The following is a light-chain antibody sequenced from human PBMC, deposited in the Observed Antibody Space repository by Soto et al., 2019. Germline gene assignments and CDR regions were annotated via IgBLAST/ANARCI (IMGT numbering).Light chain of an antibody. Sequence: QSVLTQPASVSGSPGQSITISCTGTSSDVGGYNYVSWYQQHPGKAPKLMIYDVSNRPSGVSNRFSGSKSGNTASLTISGLQAEDDADYYCSSYTSRAYVFGTGTKLTVL. CDR2: DVS. CDR3: SSYTSRAYV. J-gene: IGLJ1*01. V-gene: IGLV2-14*01. CDR1: SSDVGGYNY.